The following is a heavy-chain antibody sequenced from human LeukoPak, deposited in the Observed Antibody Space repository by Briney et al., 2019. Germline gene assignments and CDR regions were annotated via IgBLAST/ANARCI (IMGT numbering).Heavy chain of an antibody. CDR1: GYTITSYG. J-gene: IGHJ4*02. V-gene: IGHV1-2*06. D-gene: IGHD6-19*01. CDR2: INPNSGGT. Sequence: ASVKVSCKASGYTITSYGFSWVRQAPGQGLEWMGRINPNSGGTNYAQKFQGRVTMTRDTSISTAYMELSRLRSDDTAVYYCASLYSSGWYVLDYWGQGTLVTV. CDR3: ASLYSSGWYVLDY.